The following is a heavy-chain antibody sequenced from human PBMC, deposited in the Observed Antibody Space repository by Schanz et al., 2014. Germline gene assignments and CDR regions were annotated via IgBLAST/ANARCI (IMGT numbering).Heavy chain of an antibody. V-gene: IGHV3-30*19. CDR3: ASAHDNNWYGKVLDY. D-gene: IGHD1-1*01. J-gene: IGHJ4*02. CDR2: ISNDGRSK. Sequence: QAQLMESGGGFVQPGGSLGLSCAASGFTVSSYHMSWVRQAPGKGLEWVALISNDGRSKYYADSVKGRFTISRDNSKTTLDLQMNSRRADDTAFYFWASAHDNNWYGKVLDYWGQGTRVTVSS. CDR1: GFTVSSYH.